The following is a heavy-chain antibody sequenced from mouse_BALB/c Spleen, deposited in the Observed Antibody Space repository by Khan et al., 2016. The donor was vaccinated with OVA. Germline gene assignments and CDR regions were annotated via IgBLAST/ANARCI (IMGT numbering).Heavy chain of an antibody. J-gene: IGHJ4*01. Sequence: QIQLVQSGPELKKPGETVRISYKASGYTFTTAGIQWVQKMPGKGLKWIGWINTHSGVPKYAEDFKGRFAFSLEISVNTAYLQITNLKNEDTATYFCARGGAAYYRNDEGAMEYWGQGTSVTVSS. D-gene: IGHD2-14*01. CDR2: INTHSGVP. CDR3: ARGGAAYYRNDEGAMEY. CDR1: GYTFTTAG. V-gene: IGHV9-4*02.